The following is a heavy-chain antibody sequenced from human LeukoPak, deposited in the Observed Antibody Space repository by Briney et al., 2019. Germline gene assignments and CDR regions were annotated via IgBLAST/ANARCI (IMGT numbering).Heavy chain of an antibody. CDR2: ISGSGGST. J-gene: IGHJ4*02. Sequence: GGSLRPSCAASGFTFSSYAMSWVRQAPGKGLEWVSAISGSGGSTYYADSVKGRFTISRDNSKNTLYLQMNSLRAEDTAVYYCAKDLGEQWLVTAGDYWGQGTLVTVSS. D-gene: IGHD6-19*01. CDR1: GFTFSSYA. V-gene: IGHV3-23*01. CDR3: AKDLGEQWLVTAGDY.